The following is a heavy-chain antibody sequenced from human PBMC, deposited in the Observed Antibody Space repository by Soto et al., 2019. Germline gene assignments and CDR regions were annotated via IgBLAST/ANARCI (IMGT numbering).Heavy chain of an antibody. D-gene: IGHD3-3*01. Sequence: GGSLRLSCAASGFTFSSYSMNWVRQAPGKGLEWVAVISYDGSNKYYADSVKGRFTISRDNSKNTLYLQMNSLRAEDTAVYYCAKVRVILGGPRAYYGRDVWGKGTTVTAPS. CDR2: ISYDGSNK. CDR3: AKVRVILGGPRAYYGRDV. V-gene: IGHV3-30*18. J-gene: IGHJ6*04. CDR1: GFTFSSYS.